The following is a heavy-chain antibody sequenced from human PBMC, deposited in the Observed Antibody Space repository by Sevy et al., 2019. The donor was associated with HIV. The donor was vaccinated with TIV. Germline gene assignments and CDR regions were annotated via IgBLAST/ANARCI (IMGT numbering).Heavy chain of an antibody. CDR1: GYRFTSYA. J-gene: IGHJ4*02. V-gene: IGHV7-4-1*02. D-gene: IGHD5-12*01. CDR3: AKGRPGSGYAGAAAGD. Sequence: ASVKVSCKASGYRFTSYAMNWVRQAPGQGLEWMGWINANTGKPSYAQGFTGRFVFSLDTSVNTAYLQISSLKAEDTAVYYCAKGRPGSGYAGAAAGDWGQGTRVTVSS. CDR2: INANTGKP.